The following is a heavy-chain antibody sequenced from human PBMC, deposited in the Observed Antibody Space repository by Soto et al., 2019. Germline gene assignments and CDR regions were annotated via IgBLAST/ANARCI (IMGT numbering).Heavy chain of an antibody. D-gene: IGHD6-19*01. CDR3: ARDASGWYLGNYYYYYGMDV. V-gene: IGHV3-21*01. CDR1: GFTFSSYS. CDR2: ISSSSYI. Sequence: EVQLVESGGGLVKPGGSLRLSCAASGFTFSSYSMNWVRQAPGKGLEWVSSISSSSYIYYADSVKGRFTISRDNAKNSLYLQMNSLRAEDTAVYYCARDASGWYLGNYYYYYGMDVWGQGTTVTVSS. J-gene: IGHJ6*02.